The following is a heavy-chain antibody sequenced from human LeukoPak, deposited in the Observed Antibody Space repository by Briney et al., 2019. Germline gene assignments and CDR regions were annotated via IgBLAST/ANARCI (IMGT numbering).Heavy chain of an antibody. V-gene: IGHV3-30-3*01. CDR2: ISYDGSNK. D-gene: IGHD1-26*01. CDR1: GFTFSSDA. Sequence: GGSLRLSCAASGFTFSSDAMHWVRQAPGKGLEWVAVISYDGSNKYYADSVKGRFTISRDNSKNTLYLQMNSLRAEDTAVYYCARAGEGSYYYFDYWGQGTLVTVSS. CDR3: ARAGEGSYYYFDY. J-gene: IGHJ4*02.